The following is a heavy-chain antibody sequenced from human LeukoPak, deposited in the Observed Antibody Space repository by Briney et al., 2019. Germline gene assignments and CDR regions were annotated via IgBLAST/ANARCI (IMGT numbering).Heavy chain of an antibody. J-gene: IGHJ4*02. V-gene: IGHV3-30*04. CDR1: GFTFSSYA. Sequence: GGSLRLSCAASGFTFSSYAMHWVRQAPGKGLEWVAVISYDGSNKYYADSVKGRFTISRGNSKNTLYLQMNSLRAEDTAVYYCAAAAGDDYWGQGTLVTVSS. CDR3: AAAAGDDY. D-gene: IGHD6-13*01. CDR2: ISYDGSNK.